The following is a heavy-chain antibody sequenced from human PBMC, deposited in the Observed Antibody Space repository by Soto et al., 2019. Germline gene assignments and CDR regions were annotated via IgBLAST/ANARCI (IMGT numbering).Heavy chain of an antibody. V-gene: IGHV3-30-3*01. J-gene: IGHJ6*02. D-gene: IGHD3-3*01. CDR2: ISYDGSNK. CDR1: GFTFSSYA. CDR3: ARDTPRYYDFWSGNGYGMDV. Sequence: GGSLRLSCAASGFTFSSYAMHWVRQAPGKGLEWVAVISYDGSNKYYADSVKGRFTISRDNSKNTLYLQMNSLRAEDTAVYYCARDTPRYYDFWSGNGYGMDVWGQGTTVTVSS.